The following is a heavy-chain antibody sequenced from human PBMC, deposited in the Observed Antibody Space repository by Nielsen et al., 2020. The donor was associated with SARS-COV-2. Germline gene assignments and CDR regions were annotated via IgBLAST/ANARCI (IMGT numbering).Heavy chain of an antibody. CDR1: GYSISSGYY. CDR3: ARGDYYGSGPDY. CDR2: IYHSGST. V-gene: IGHV4-38-2*02. Sequence: SETLSLTCTVSGYSISSGYYWSWIRQPPRKGLEWIGYIYHSGSTYYNPSLKSRVTISVDRSKNQFSLNLSSVTAADTAVYYCARGDYYGSGPDYWGQGTLVTVSS. D-gene: IGHD3-10*01. J-gene: IGHJ4*02.